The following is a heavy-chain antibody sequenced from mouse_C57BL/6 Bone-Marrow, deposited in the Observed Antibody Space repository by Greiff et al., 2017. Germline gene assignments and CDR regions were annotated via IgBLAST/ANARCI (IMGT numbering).Heavy chain of an antibody. J-gene: IGHJ3*01. D-gene: IGHD1-1*02. Sequence: VHVKQSGPVLVKPGASVKMSCKASGYTFTDYYMNWVKQSHGKSLEWIGVINPYNGGTSYNQKFKGKATLTVDKSSSTAYMELNSLTSEDSAVYYCARGKGGEFAYWGQGTLVTVSA. CDR2: INPYNGGT. V-gene: IGHV1-19*01. CDR1: GYTFTDYY. CDR3: ARGKGGEFAY.